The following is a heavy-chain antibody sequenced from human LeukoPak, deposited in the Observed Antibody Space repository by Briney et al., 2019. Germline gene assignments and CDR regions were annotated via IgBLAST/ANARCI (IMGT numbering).Heavy chain of an antibody. CDR2: IYNSGST. D-gene: IGHD4-17*01. CDR1: GGSVSSGSYY. CDR3: ARDRGWATVTSTYWYFDL. J-gene: IGHJ2*01. V-gene: IGHV4-61*01. Sequence: SETLSLTCTVSGGSVSSGSYYWSWIRQPPGKGLEWIGYIYNSGSTNYNPSLKSRVSISVDTPKNQFSLKLTSVTAADTAVYYCARDRGWATVTSTYWYFDLWGRGTLVTVSS.